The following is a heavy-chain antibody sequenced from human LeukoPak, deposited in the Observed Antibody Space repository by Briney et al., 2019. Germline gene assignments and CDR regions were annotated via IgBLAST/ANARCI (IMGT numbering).Heavy chain of an antibody. CDR1: GYTFTSYA. Sequence: GASVKLSCKASGYTFTSYAVNWVRQAPGQGLEWMGWINTNTGNPTYAQGFTGRFVFSLDASVSTAYLQINSLKAEDTAVYYCARLHYYYDSSGSPSYYFDYWGQGTLVTVSS. V-gene: IGHV7-4-1*02. CDR3: ARLHYYYDSSGSPSYYFDY. J-gene: IGHJ4*02. D-gene: IGHD3-22*01. CDR2: INTNTGNP.